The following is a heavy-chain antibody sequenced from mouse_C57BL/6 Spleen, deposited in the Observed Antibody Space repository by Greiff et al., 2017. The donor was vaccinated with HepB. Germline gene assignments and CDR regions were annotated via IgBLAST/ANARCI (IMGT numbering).Heavy chain of an antibody. Sequence: EVQLQQSVAELVRPGASVKLSCTASGFNIKNTYMHWVKQRPEQGLEWIGRIDPANGNTKYAPKFQGKATITADTSANTAYLQRSSLTSEDTAIYYCARRITTRYYAMDYWGQGTSVTVSS. CDR1: GFNIKNTY. CDR2: IDPANGNT. V-gene: IGHV14-3*01. J-gene: IGHJ4*01. CDR3: ARRITTRYYAMDY. D-gene: IGHD2-4*01.